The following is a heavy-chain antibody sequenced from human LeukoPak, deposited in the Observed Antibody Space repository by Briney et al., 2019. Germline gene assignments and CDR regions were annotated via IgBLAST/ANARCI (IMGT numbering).Heavy chain of an antibody. Sequence: GGSLRLSCAASGFTFSSYSMNWVRQAPGKGLEWVSYISSSSSTIYYADSVKGRFTISRDNAKNSLYLQMNSLRAEDTAVYYCARRVPAAPLYYYYMDVWGKGTTVTVSS. J-gene: IGHJ6*03. CDR3: ARRVPAAPLYYYYMDV. D-gene: IGHD2-2*01. V-gene: IGHV3-48*04. CDR1: GFTFSSYS. CDR2: ISSSSSTI.